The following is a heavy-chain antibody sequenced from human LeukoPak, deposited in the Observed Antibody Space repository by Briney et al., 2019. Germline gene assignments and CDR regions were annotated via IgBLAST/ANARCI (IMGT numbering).Heavy chain of an antibody. D-gene: IGHD3-10*01. CDR1: GGSISSYY. V-gene: IGHV4-59*12. Sequence: SETLSLTCTVSGGSISSYYWSWIRQPPGKGLEWIGYIYYSGSTNYNPSLKSRVTMSVDTSKNQFSLKLSSVTAADTAAYYCARAVGSGSFQTYYYYMDVWGKGTTVTISS. CDR2: IYYSGST. J-gene: IGHJ6*03. CDR3: ARAVGSGSFQTYYYYMDV.